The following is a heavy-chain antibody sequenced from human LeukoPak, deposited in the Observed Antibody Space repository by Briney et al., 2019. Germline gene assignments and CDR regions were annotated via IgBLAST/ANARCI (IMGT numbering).Heavy chain of an antibody. J-gene: IGHJ5*02. CDR1: GYSISSGYY. CDR3: ARRRKYYYDSSGYFP. CDR2: IYHSGST. D-gene: IGHD3-22*01. Sequence: ASETLSLTCTVSGYSISSGYYWGWIRQPPGKGLEWIGSIYHSGSTYYNPSLKSRVTISVDTSKNQFSLKLSSVTAADTALYYCARRRKYYYDSSGYFPWGQGTLVTVSS. V-gene: IGHV4-38-2*02.